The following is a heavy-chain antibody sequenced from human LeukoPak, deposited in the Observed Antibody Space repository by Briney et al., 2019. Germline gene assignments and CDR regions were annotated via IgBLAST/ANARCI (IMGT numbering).Heavy chain of an antibody. J-gene: IGHJ4*02. Sequence: PSETLSLTCTVSGGSISSSSYYWGWIRQPPGKGLEWIGSIYYSGSTYYNPSLKSRVTISVDTSKNQFSLKLSSVTAADTAVFYCATHEQWLGRGFDYWGQGTLVTVSS. CDR1: GGSISSSSYY. CDR2: IYYSGST. V-gene: IGHV4-39*01. CDR3: ATHEQWLGRGFDY. D-gene: IGHD6-19*01.